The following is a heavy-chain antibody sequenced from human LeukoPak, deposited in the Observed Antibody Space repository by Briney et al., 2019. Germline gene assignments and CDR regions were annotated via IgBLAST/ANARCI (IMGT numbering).Heavy chain of an antibody. Sequence: GGSLRLPCAASGFTVSSIHMVWVRQAPGRGPEWVANVNRDGSETYYLDSVKGRFTISKDNAKNSLYLQMNSLRAEDTALYHCARNNGMDVWGQGTTVIVSS. CDR1: GFTVSSIH. J-gene: IGHJ6*02. CDR3: ARNNGMDV. CDR2: VNRDGSET. V-gene: IGHV3-7*03.